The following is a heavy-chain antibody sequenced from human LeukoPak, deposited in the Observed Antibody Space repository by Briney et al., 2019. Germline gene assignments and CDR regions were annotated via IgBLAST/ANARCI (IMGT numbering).Heavy chain of an antibody. J-gene: IGHJ6*02. CDR1: GGSISSYY. CDR3: AGREPRYGMDV. Sequence: SETLSLTCTVSGGSISSYYWSWIRQPPGKGLEWIGYIYYSGSTNYNPSLKSRVTISVDTSKNQFSLKLSSATAADTAVYYCAGREPRYGMDVWGQGTTVTVSS. CDR2: IYYSGST. V-gene: IGHV4-59*01.